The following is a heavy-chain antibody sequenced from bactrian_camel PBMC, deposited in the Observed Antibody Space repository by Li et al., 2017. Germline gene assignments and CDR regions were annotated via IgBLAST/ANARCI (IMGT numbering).Heavy chain of an antibody. V-gene: IGHV3S53*01. CDR3: AAGFCLVGWIPEGLADIGH. CDR2: INTDGST. D-gene: IGHD1*01. CDR1: VGSFYC. J-gene: IGHJ6*01. Sequence: VQLVESGGGSVQPGGSLMLSCAAPVGSFYCMGWIRQAPGKEREGVAGINTDGSTNYADSVKGRFTISEDSAKNTLYLQMNSLKPEDTGMYYCAAGFCLVGWIPEGLADIGHWGQGTQVTVS.